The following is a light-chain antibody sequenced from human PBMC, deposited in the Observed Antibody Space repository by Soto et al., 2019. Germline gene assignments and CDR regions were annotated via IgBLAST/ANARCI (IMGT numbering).Light chain of an antibody. V-gene: IGKV1-9*01. CDR3: QQLNTFPVT. J-gene: IGKJ5*01. CDR2: ASS. Sequence: DIQLTQSPSFLSASVGDRVNISCRASQGISSYLAWYQQTPGKAPKLLIYASSILQSGVPSRFSGSGSGTEFTLTISSLQPEDFATYYCQQLNTFPVTFGQGTRL. CDR1: QGISSY.